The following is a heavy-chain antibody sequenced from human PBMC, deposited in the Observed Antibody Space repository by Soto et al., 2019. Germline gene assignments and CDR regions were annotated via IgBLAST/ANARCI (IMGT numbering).Heavy chain of an antibody. CDR3: ARDPEVDIFYYYAMAV. CDR1: GYRFTSYG. D-gene: IGHD2-15*01. J-gene: IGHJ6*02. CDR2: ISGYNGNT. V-gene: IGHV1-18*01. Sequence: QVQLVQSGFEVKKPGASVKVSCKASGYRFTSYGISWVRQAPGQGLEWMGWISGYNGNTNYAPKLQGRVTLTTDTSMSTVYMELRSLRSDDTAVYYCARDPEVDIFYYYAMAVWGQWTTVTVSS.